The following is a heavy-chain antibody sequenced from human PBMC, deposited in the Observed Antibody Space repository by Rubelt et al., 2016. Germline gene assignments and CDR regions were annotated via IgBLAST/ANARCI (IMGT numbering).Heavy chain of an antibody. CDR2: IHHSGST. J-gene: IGHJ4*02. CDR3: ARINWNPDY. CDR1: GYSISSGYH. D-gene: IGHD1-20*01. Sequence: VQLQESGPGLVKPSETLSLTCAVSGYSISSGYHWAWIRQPPGKGLEWIGSIHHSGSTYFTPSLKSRVTISVDTSRNPCSLRLSSVNAADTAVYYCARINWNPDYWGQGTLVTVSS. V-gene: IGHV4-38-2*01.